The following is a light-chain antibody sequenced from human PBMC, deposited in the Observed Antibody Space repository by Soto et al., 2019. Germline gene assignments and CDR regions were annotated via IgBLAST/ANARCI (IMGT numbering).Light chain of an antibody. Sequence: QSALTQPASVSGSPGQSITISCTGTSSDVGNHNYVSWYQQHPGKAPKLMIYEVTNRPSGVSNRFSGSKSGNTASLTISGLQAEDEGDYYCSSYTSSSTGVFGGGTKVTVL. CDR2: EVT. CDR3: SSYTSSSTGV. V-gene: IGLV2-14*01. J-gene: IGLJ3*02. CDR1: SSDVGNHNY.